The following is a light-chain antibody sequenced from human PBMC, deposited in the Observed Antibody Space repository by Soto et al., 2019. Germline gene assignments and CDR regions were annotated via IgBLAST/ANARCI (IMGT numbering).Light chain of an antibody. CDR1: QSVSLS. CDR2: GAS. Sequence: EIVLTQSPATLSVSLGASATLSCRASQSVSLSLAWFQMRPGQPPWLLIYGASTRATDIPARFSGSGSGTDFTLTISSLQSEDFAVYFCQQYHIWPSWTFGQGTKVELK. V-gene: IGKV3-15*01. J-gene: IGKJ1*01. CDR3: QQYHIWPSWT.